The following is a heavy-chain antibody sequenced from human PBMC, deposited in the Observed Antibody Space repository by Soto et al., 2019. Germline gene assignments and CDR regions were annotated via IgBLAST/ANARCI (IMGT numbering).Heavy chain of an antibody. Sequence: QVQLVESGGGLVKPGGSLRLSCAGAGFIFRDYFMTWIRQSPGKGLEWVADINISGRMTHYADSVKGRFTMSRDNDKKSLYLQMDSLRAGDTAVYYCARLGVASHHFDHWGQGTLVTVSS. CDR1: GFIFRDYF. D-gene: IGHD2-15*01. J-gene: IGHJ4*02. V-gene: IGHV3-11*01. CDR3: ARLGVASHHFDH. CDR2: INISGRMT.